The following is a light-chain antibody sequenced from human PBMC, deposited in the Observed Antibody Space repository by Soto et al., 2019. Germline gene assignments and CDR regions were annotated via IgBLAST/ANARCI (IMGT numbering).Light chain of an antibody. CDR2: DAS. CDR1: QSVSSSY. V-gene: IGKV3D-20*02. J-gene: IGKJ4*01. CDR3: QQRSNWPVS. Sequence: EIVLTQSPVTLSLSPGERATLSCRASQSVSSSYLAWYQQKPGQAPRLLISDASKRATGIPARFSGIGSGTDFTLTINSLQPEDSAIYYCQQRSNWPVSFGGGTKVDI.